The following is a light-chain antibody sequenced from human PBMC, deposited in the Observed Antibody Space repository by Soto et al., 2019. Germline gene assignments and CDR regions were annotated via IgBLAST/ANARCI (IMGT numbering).Light chain of an antibody. V-gene: IGLV2-14*03. CDR3: CSYAGNLAV. J-gene: IGLJ2*01. CDR1: SSDIGIYNF. CDR2: NVY. Sequence: QSALTQPASVSGSPGQSITIFCTGTSSDIGIYNFVSWYQQHPGKAPKLMIYNVYSRPSGVSSRFSGSKSGNTASLTISGLQAEDEADYYCCSYAGNLAVFGGGTQLTVL.